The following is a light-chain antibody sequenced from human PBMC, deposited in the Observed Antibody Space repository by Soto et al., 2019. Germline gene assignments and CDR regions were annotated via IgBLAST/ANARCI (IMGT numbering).Light chain of an antibody. V-gene: IGKV3-15*01. CDR2: GAS. Sequence: EIVMTQSPATLSVSPGERATLSCRASQSISRNYLAWYQQKPGLAPRLLIYGASTRATGIPASFSGSGSGTEFTLTISSLQSEDFAVYYCQQYANWPITFGQGTRLEMK. CDR3: QQYANWPIT. CDR1: QSISRN. J-gene: IGKJ5*01.